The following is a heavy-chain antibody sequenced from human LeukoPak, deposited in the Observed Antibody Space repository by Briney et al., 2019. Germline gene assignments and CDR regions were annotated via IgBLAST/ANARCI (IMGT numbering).Heavy chain of an antibody. J-gene: IGHJ6*02. Sequence: SETLSLTCTVSGGSISSGGYYWSWIRQHPGKGLEWIGYIYYSGSTYYNPSLKSQVTISVDTSKNQFSLKLSSVTAADTAVYYCARDRGGSGYDLYYYYGMDVWGQGTTVTVSS. CDR3: ARDRGGSGYDLYYYYGMDV. CDR1: GGSISSGGYY. V-gene: IGHV4-31*01. D-gene: IGHD5-12*01. CDR2: IYYSGST.